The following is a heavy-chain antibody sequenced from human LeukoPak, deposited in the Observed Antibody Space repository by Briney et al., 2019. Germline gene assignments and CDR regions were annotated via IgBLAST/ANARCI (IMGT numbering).Heavy chain of an antibody. CDR2: ISSSSSYI. J-gene: IGHJ6*02. CDR3: ARAHYAGHRWEAYGMDV. CDR1: GFTFSSYS. D-gene: IGHD4-23*01. Sequence: GGSLRLSCAASGFTFSSYSMNWVRQAPGKGLEWVSSISSSSSYIYYADSVKGRFTISRDNAKNSLYLQMNSLSAEDTAVYYYARAHYAGHRWEAYGMDVWGQGTTVTVSS. V-gene: IGHV3-21*01.